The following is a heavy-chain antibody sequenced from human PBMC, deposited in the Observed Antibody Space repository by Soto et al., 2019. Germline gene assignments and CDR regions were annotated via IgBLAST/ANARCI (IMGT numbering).Heavy chain of an antibody. D-gene: IGHD2-21*01. J-gene: IGHJ3*02. CDR3: ATLRVRAIASENAFDS. V-gene: IGHV1-45*02. CDR2: ITPFNGNT. CDR1: GYTFTYRY. Sequence: SVKVSCKASGYTFTYRYLHWVRQAPGQALEWMGWITPFNGNTNYAQKFQDRVTITRDRSMSTAYMELSSLRSEDTAMYYCATLRVRAIASENAFDSWGQGTMVTVSS.